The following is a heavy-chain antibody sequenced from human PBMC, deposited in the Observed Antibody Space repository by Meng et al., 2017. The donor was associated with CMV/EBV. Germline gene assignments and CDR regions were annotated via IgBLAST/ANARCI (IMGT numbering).Heavy chain of an antibody. CDR2: INHSGST. CDR3: ARGHYWSGYSYYYGMDV. V-gene: IGHV4-34*01. Sequence: SETLSLTCAVYGGSFSGYYWSWIRQPPGKGLEWIGEINHSGSTNYNPSLKSRVTISVDTSKNQFSLKLSSVTAADTAVYYCARGHYWSGYSYYYGMDVWGQGTTVTVSS. D-gene: IGHD3-3*01. J-gene: IGHJ6*02. CDR1: GGSFSGYY.